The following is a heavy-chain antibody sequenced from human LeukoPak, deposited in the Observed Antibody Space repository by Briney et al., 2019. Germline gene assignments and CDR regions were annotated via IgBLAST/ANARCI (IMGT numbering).Heavy chain of an antibody. J-gene: IGHJ6*01. CDR2: ITVDGAGT. D-gene: IGHD2-21*02. Sequence: GGSLRLSCAASGFIFDDYAMHWVRQAPGKGLEWAALITVDGAGTYYDDSVRGRFTISTDNSIHSLYLIMNSLRTAELAFYYCTKGRVATVGGSKYTMDAWGQGTTVTASS. CDR3: TKGRVATVGGSKYTMDA. V-gene: IGHV3-43*02. CDR1: GFIFDDYA.